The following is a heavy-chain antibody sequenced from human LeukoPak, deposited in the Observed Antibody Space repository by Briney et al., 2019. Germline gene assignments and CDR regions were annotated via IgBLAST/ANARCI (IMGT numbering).Heavy chain of an antibody. CDR1: GFTLSRYW. V-gene: IGHV3-7*01. CDR3: ARSYCSGGTCYERDY. D-gene: IGHD2-15*01. J-gene: IGHJ4*02. Sequence: GGSLRLSCAASGFTLSRYWMSWVRQAPGKGLEWVANIKQDGSEKYYVDSVKGRFTISRDNAKNSLYLQMNSQRAEDTAVYYCARSYCSGGTCYERDYWGQGTLVTVSS. CDR2: IKQDGSEK.